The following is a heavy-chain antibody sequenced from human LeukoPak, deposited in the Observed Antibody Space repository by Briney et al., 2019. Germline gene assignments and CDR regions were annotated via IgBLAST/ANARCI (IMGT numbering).Heavy chain of an antibody. CDR3: ARICSSTDCLIPD. D-gene: IGHD2-2*01. V-gene: IGHV3-74*01. Sequence: GGSLRLSCAASGFTFSRHWMHWVRQAPGKGLVWIPRINSDASDTNYADFVKGRFTISRDNAKNTVYLQITSLRDEDTAVYYCARICSSTDCLIPDWGQGTLVTVSS. CDR1: GFTFSRHW. J-gene: IGHJ4*02. CDR2: INSDASDT.